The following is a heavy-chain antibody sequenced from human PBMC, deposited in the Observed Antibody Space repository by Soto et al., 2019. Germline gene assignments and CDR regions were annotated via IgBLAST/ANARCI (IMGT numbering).Heavy chain of an antibody. J-gene: IGHJ3*01. Sequence: QVQLQESGPGLVMPSQTLSLTCTVSGDSVSSGGYYWNWIRQHPGRGLEWLGYIYDSETTYYNPSLESRLSISADASKNQFSLKVTSVTPADTAVYYCARENFGVIIHDAVDLWGQGTMVTVSS. CDR2: IYDSETT. CDR1: GDSVSSGGYY. CDR3: ARENFGVIIHDAVDL. D-gene: IGHD2-8*01. V-gene: IGHV4-31*03.